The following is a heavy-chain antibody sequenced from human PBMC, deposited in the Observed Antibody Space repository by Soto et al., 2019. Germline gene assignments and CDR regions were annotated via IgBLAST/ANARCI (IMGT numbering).Heavy chain of an antibody. D-gene: IGHD1-26*01. V-gene: IGHV1-69*08. CDR2: IIPSLGIA. CDR1: GGTFSSYT. CDR3: ARDQTATRNYYFDY. Sequence: QVQLVQSGAEVKKPGSSVQFSCKSSGGTFSSYTISWVRQSPGQGREWMGRIIPSLGIANYAQKFQGRVTITADKSTSTAYMELSSLRSEDTAVYYCARDQTATRNYYFDYWGQGTLVTVSS. J-gene: IGHJ4*02.